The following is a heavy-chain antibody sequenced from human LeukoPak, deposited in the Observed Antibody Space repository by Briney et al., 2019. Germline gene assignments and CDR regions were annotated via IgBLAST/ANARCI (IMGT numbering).Heavy chain of an antibody. J-gene: IGHJ4*02. V-gene: IGHV4-34*01. CDR3: ARSKDGSGFAAY. CDR2: INHSGNT. Sequence: SETLSLTCAVYGGSFSGYYWTWVRQPPGKGLEWIGEINHSGNTNYNPSLKSRVAISVDTSKNQFSLKLSSVIAADTAMYYCARSKDGSGFAAYWGQGTQVTVSS. D-gene: IGHD3-22*01. CDR1: GGSFSGYY.